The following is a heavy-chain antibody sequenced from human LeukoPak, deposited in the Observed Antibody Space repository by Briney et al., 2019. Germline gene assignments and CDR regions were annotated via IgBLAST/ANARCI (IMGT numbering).Heavy chain of an antibody. J-gene: IGHJ4*02. D-gene: IGHD4-17*01. Sequence: GRSLRLSCAASGFTFSSYGMHWVRQAPGKGLEWLAFISYDGNNKYYTDSVKGRFTISRDNSKSTLYLQMNSLRAEDTAVCYCAKEGTVTTFSGLGFDYWGQGTLVTVSS. CDR2: ISYDGNNK. CDR1: GFTFSSYG. V-gene: IGHV3-30*18. CDR3: AKEGTVTTFSGLGFDY.